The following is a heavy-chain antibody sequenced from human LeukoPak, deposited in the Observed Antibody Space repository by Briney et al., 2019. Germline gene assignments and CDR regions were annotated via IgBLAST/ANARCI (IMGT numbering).Heavy chain of an antibody. J-gene: IGHJ6*02. CDR2: IWYDGSNK. CDR3: ARDGVTIFGVVRNYGMDV. Sequence: PGGSLRLSCAASGFTFSSYGMHWVRQAPGKGLEWVAVIWYDGSNKYYADSVKGRFTISRDNSKNTLYLQMNSLRAEDTAVYYCARDGVTIFGVVRNYGMDVWGLGTTVTVSS. D-gene: IGHD3-3*01. CDR1: GFTFSSYG. V-gene: IGHV3-33*01.